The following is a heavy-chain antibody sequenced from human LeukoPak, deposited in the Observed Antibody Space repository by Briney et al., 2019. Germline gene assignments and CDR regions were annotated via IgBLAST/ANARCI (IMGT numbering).Heavy chain of an antibody. J-gene: IGHJ5*02. Sequence: PSETLSLTCTVSGGSISSSNYYWGWIRQPPGKGLEGIGTIYYTGSTYYNPSLKSRVPISVDTSKDQFSLKLGSVTAADTAVYYCVVVAAALNWFDPWGQGTLVTVSS. CDR3: VVVAAALNWFDP. V-gene: IGHV4-39*01. CDR2: IYYTGST. D-gene: IGHD6-13*01. CDR1: GGSISSSNYY.